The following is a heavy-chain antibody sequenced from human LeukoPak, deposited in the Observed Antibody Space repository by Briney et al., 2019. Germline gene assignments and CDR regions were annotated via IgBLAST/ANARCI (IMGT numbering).Heavy chain of an antibody. CDR1: GFTFSSYA. V-gene: IGHV3-53*01. Sequence: GGSLRLSCAASGFTFSSYAMSWVRQAPGKGLEWVSVIYSGGSTYYADSVKGRFTISRDNSKNTLYLQMNSLRAEDTAVYYCAREWSDSSGYYPTRYFDYWGQGTLVTVSS. CDR2: IYSGGST. CDR3: AREWSDSSGYYPTRYFDY. J-gene: IGHJ4*02. D-gene: IGHD3-22*01.